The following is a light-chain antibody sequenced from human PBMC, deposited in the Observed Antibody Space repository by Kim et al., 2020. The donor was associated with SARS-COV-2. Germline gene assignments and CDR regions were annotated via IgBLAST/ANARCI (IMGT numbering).Light chain of an antibody. CDR3: ALYLGGFWV. Sequence: PGETVTPHGPLNAGYVPTNCYPSWYQHTPGQAPRTLIYTTNPRSSGVPDRFSGSILGNKAALTITGAQAEDESTYYCALYLGGFWVFGGGTQLTVL. CDR1: AGYVPTNCY. CDR2: TTN. J-gene: IGLJ3*02. V-gene: IGLV8-61*01.